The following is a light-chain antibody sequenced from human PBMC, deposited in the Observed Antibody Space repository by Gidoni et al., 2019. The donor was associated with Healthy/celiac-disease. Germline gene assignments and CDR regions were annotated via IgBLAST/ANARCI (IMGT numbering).Light chain of an antibody. J-gene: IGKJ5*01. CDR1: QGICSY. CDR2: AAS. Sequence: DIQLTQSPSSLSASVGVRVTITCRASQGICSYLAWYPQKPGKAPKLLIYAASTLQSGVPSRFGGGGSGTEFTLTISSLQPEVFATYYCQQLNGGFGQGTRLEIK. V-gene: IGKV1-9*01. CDR3: QQLNGG.